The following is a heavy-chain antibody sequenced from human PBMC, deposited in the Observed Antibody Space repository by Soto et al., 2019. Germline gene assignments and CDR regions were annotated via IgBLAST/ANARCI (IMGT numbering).Heavy chain of an antibody. CDR1: RYTFTSYY. Sequence: QVQLVQSGAEVKKPGASVKVSCKASRYTFTSYYIHWVRQAPGQGLEWMGWINPNNGYTKYTQKFQGGVIVTRETSITTAYLELTRLQSDDTAVYYWAKAKFDFWSGYWSPSLDFWRQGTLVTVSS. V-gene: IGHV1-2*02. CDR2: INPNNGYT. D-gene: IGHD3-3*01. CDR3: AKAKFDFWSGYWSPSLDF. J-gene: IGHJ4*02.